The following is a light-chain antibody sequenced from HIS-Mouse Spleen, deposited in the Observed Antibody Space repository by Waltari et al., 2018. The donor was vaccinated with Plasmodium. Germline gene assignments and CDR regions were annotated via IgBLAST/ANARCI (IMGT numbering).Light chain of an antibody. Sequence: PSASGTPGQRVTISCSGSSSNIGSNTVNWYQQLPGTAPKLLIYSNNQRPSGVPDRFSGPKSGTSASLAISGLQSEDEADYYCAAWDDSLNGWVFGGGTKLTVL. V-gene: IGLV1-44*01. CDR3: AAWDDSLNGWV. CDR2: SNN. J-gene: IGLJ3*02. CDR1: SSNIGSNT.